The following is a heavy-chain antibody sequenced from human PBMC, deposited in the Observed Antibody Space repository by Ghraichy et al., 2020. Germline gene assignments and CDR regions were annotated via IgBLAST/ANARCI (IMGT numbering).Heavy chain of an antibody. CDR2: SNAGNGDT. V-gene: IGHV1-3*02. D-gene: IGHD1-14*01. CDR3: ARGRPWGDPRNLYYGMDV. Sequence: ASVKVSCKASGYIFNHYAMHWVRQAPGQRLEWMRWSNAGNGDTRYSQEFQDRVTITRDTSANIAYMELSGLRSEDMAVYYCARGRPWGDPRNLYYGMDVWGQGTTVIVSS. J-gene: IGHJ6*02. CDR1: GYIFNHYA.